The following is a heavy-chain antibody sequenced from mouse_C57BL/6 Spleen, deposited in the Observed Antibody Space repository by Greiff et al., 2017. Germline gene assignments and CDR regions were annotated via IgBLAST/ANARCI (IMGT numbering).Heavy chain of an antibody. V-gene: IGHV1-64*01. CDR3: ARRGLREAWFAY. CDR1: GYTFTSYW. D-gene: IGHD2-4*01. J-gene: IGHJ3*01. CDR2: IHPNSGST. Sequence: QVQLQQPGAELVKPGASVKLSCKASGYTFTSYWMHWVKQRPGQGLEWIGMIHPNSGSTNYNEKFKSKATLTVDKSSSTAYMQLSSLTSEDSAVYYCARRGLREAWFAYWGQGTLVTVSA.